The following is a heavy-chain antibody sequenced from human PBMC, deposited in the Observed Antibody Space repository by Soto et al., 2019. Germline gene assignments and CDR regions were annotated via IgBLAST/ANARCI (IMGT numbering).Heavy chain of an antibody. CDR2: IRSKAYGGTT. J-gene: IGHJ4*02. CDR3: TTYYDSSGYWTFGENFDY. D-gene: IGHD3-22*01. V-gene: IGHV3-49*03. CDR1: GFTFGDYA. Sequence: PGGSLRLSCTASGFTFGDYAMSWFRQAPGKGLEWVGFIRSKAYGGTTEYAASVKGRFTISRDDSKSIAYLQMNSLKTEDTAVYCCTTYYDSSGYWTFGENFDYWGQGTLVTVSS.